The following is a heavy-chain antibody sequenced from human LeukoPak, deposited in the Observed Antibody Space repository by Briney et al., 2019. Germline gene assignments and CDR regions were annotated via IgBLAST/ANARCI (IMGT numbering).Heavy chain of an antibody. D-gene: IGHD6-19*01. CDR2: MYYSGGT. CDR1: GASISGYY. V-gene: IGHV4-59*01. Sequence: SETLSLTCRVSGASISGYYWGWIRQPPGKGLEWIGHMYYSGGTTYNPSLKSRVTISVDTSKNQFSLKLSSVTAADTAVYYCARDNTSSGWVFWFDPWGQGTLVTVSS. CDR3: ARDNTSSGWVFWFDP. J-gene: IGHJ5*02.